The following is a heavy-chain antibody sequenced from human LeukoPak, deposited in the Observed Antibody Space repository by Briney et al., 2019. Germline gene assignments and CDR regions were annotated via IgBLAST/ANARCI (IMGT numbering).Heavy chain of an antibody. J-gene: IGHJ5*02. CDR1: GYTFTGYY. CDR2: INPNSGGT. Sequence: ASVKVSCKASGYTFTGYYMHWVRQAPGQGLEWMGRINPNSGGTNYAQKFQGRVTMTRDTSISTAYMELSRLRSDDTAVYYCARAWDELEPINWFDPWGQGTLVTVS. D-gene: IGHD1-1*01. CDR3: ARAWDELEPINWFDP. V-gene: IGHV1-2*06.